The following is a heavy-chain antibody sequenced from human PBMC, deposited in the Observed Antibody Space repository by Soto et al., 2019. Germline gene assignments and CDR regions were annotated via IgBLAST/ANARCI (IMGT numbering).Heavy chain of an antibody. V-gene: IGHV5-10-1*01. CDR2: IDPTDSYT. CDR3: AREGVGAQCYYDSSVPPPLGC. D-gene: IGHD3-22*01. Sequence: PGESLKISCKASGYSFTSFWIIWVRQMPGKGLEWMGRIDPTDSYTNYSPSFEGHVTISVDKSITTAYLQWSSLKASDTAMYYCAREGVGAQCYYDSSVPPPLGCWGRGTLVAVSS. J-gene: IGHJ4*02. CDR1: GYSFTSFW.